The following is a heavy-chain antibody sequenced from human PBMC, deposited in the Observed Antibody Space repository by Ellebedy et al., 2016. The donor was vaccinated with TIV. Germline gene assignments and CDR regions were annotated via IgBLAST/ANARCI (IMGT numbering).Heavy chain of an antibody. Sequence: SETLSLTXTVSGGSISSGGYYWSWIRQHPGKGLEWIGYIYYSGSTYYNPSLKSRVTISVDTSKNQFSLKLSSVTGADTAVYYCARRFAAAYDYWGQGTLVTVSS. D-gene: IGHD6-13*01. J-gene: IGHJ4*02. CDR3: ARRFAAAYDY. CDR1: GGSISSGGYY. V-gene: IGHV4-31*03. CDR2: IYYSGST.